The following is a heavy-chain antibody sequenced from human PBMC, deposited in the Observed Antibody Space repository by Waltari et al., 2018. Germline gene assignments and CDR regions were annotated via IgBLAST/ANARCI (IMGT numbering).Heavy chain of an antibody. D-gene: IGHD3-22*01. V-gene: IGHV3-30*04. J-gene: IGHJ6*02. Sequence: QVQLVAYGGGVVQPGRSLRLSCAASEFTFSSYSLHWVRQAPGKGLEWVAVISYNERNIYYVDSVKGRFTISRDNSRKTLYPQMNSLRTEDTAVYYCARDYCDRTNCHGMDVWGQGTTVTVSS. CDR1: EFTFSSYS. CDR2: ISYNERNI. CDR3: ARDYCDRTNCHGMDV.